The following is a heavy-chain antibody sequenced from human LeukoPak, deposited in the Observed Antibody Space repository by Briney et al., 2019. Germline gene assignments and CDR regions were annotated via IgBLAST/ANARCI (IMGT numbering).Heavy chain of an antibody. D-gene: IGHD6-19*01. CDR2: INYSGSA. J-gene: IGHJ5*02. CDR3: ARRKGSAGYKDWFDP. V-gene: IGHV4-59*08. CDR1: GGSISSFY. Sequence: KTSETLSLTCTVSGGSISSFYWSWIRQPPGKGLEWIGYINYSGSAGYNPSLKSRVTMSVDTSKNQFSLKLNSVTAADTAIYYCARRKGSAGYKDWFDPWGQGTLVTVSS.